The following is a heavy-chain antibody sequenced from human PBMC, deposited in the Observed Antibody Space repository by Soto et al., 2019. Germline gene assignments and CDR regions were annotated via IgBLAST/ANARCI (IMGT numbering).Heavy chain of an antibody. J-gene: IGHJ6*02. CDR1: GGTFSSYA. D-gene: IGHD3-3*01. V-gene: IGHV1-46*01. CDR2: INPSGGST. Sequence: ASVKVSCKASGGTFSSYAISWVRQAPGQGLEWMGIINPSGGSTSYAQKFQGRVTMTRDTSTSTVYMELSSLRSEDTAVYYCAREGYDFWSGYYNYYGMDVWGQGTTVTVSS. CDR3: AREGYDFWSGYYNYYGMDV.